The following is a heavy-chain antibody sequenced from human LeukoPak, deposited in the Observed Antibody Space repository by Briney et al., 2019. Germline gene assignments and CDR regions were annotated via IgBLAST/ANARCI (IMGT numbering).Heavy chain of an antibody. CDR2: IWYDRSNK. J-gene: IGHJ4*02. D-gene: IGHD2-2*01. Sequence: PGGSLRLSCAASGFTFSSYGMHWVRQAPGKGLEWVAVIWYDRSNKYYADSVKGRFTISRDNSKNTLYLQMNSLRAEDTAVYYCARDEVPAAMRFGAPQDYWGQGTLVTVSS. V-gene: IGHV3-33*01. CDR3: ARDEVPAAMRFGAPQDY. CDR1: GFTFSSYG.